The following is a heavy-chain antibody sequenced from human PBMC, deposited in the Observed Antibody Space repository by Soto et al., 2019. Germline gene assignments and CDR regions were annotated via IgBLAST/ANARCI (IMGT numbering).Heavy chain of an antibody. CDR3: GRVSDSSAVFEI. Sequence: SVKVSCKASGGTFSSYAISWVRQAPGQGLEWMGGIIPIFGTANYAQKFQGRVTITADESTSTAHMELSSLRSEDTAVYYGGRVSDSSAVFEIWGKGTMVPVSS. CDR1: GGTFSSYA. CDR2: IIPIFGTA. J-gene: IGHJ3*02. D-gene: IGHD3-22*01. V-gene: IGHV1-69*13.